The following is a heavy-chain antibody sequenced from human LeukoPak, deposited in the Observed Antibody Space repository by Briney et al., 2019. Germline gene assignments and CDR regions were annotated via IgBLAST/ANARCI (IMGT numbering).Heavy chain of an antibody. Sequence: SETLSLTCTVSGGSISSSSYYWGWIRQPPGKGLEWIGSTYYSGSTYYNPSLKSRVTISVDTSKNQFSLKLSPVTAADTAVYYCARLLNSGYDHRTFDYWGQGTLVTVSS. J-gene: IGHJ4*02. CDR2: TYYSGST. CDR1: GGSISSSSYY. D-gene: IGHD5-12*01. V-gene: IGHV4-39*01. CDR3: ARLLNSGYDHRTFDY.